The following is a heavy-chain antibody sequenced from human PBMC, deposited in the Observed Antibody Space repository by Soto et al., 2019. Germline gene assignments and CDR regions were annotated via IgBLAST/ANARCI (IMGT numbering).Heavy chain of an antibody. CDR3: GRGSGLKWFDP. Sequence: ASVKVSCKASGYTFTSYAMHWVRQAPGQRLEWMGWINAGNGNTKYSQKFQGRVTITRDTSASTAYMELSSLRSEDTAAYYCGRGSGLKWFDPWGQGTLVNVS. CDR2: INAGNGNT. CDR1: GYTFTSYA. V-gene: IGHV1-3*01. D-gene: IGHD3-10*01. J-gene: IGHJ5*02.